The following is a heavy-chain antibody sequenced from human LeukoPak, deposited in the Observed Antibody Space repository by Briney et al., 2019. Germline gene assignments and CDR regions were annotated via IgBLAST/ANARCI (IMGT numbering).Heavy chain of an antibody. CDR2: ISGNGGST. CDR3: GRDGGNRWFDF. D-gene: IGHD2-15*01. V-gene: IGHV3-23*01. J-gene: IGHJ4*02. Sequence: GGSLRLSCAASGFTFSNYSLTWVRQAPGKGLEWVSGISGNGGSTSYADSVKGRFTISRDNSKNTLYLQMSSLRVDDTAVYYCGRDGGNRWFDFWGQGTLVTVSS. CDR1: GFTFSNYS.